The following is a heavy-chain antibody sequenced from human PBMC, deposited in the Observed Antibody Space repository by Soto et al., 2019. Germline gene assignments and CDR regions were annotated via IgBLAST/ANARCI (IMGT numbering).Heavy chain of an antibody. CDR2: IFSNDEK. V-gene: IGHV2-26*01. CDR3: ARIRSTMVRGVIINWFDP. Sequence: SGPTLVNPTETLTLTCTVSGFSLSNARVGVSWIRQPPGKALEWLAHIFSNDEKSYSTSLKSRLTISKDTSKSQVVLTMTNMDPVDTATYCCARIRSTMVRGVIINWFDPWGQGTLVTVSS. J-gene: IGHJ5*02. CDR1: GFSLSNARVG. D-gene: IGHD3-10*01.